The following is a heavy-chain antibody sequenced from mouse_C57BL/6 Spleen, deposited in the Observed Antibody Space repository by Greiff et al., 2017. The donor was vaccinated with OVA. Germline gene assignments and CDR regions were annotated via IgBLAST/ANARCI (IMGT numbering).Heavy chain of an antibody. CDR3: ARYVLRHYAMDY. V-gene: IGHV1-18*01. J-gene: IGHJ4*01. Sequence: EVKLVESGPELVKPGASVKIPCKASGYTFTDYNMDWVKQSHGKSLEWIGDINPNNGGTIYNQKFKGKATLTVDKSSSTAYMELRSLTSEDTAVYYCARYVLRHYAMDYWGQGTSVTVSS. CDR2: INPNNGGT. CDR1: GYTFTDYN. D-gene: IGHD2-12*01.